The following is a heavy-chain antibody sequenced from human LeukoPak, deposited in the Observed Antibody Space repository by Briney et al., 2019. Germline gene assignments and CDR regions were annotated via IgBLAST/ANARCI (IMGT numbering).Heavy chain of an antibody. J-gene: IGHJ4*02. CDR3: ARVSSLAVAGFFDY. CDR2: IKQDGSER. V-gene: IGHV3-7*01. CDR1: GFTFSSYW. D-gene: IGHD6-19*01. Sequence: GGSLRLSCAASGFTFSSYWMNWVRQAPGKGLEWVANIKQDGSERDYVDSVKGRFTISRDNAKNSLYLQMNSLRAEDTAVYFCARVSSLAVAGFFDYWGQGVLVTVSS.